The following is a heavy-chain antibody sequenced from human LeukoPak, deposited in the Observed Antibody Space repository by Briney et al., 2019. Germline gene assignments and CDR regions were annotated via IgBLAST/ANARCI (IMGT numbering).Heavy chain of an antibody. D-gene: IGHD2-2*01. CDR1: GFTFSTYS. J-gene: IGHJ4*02. V-gene: IGHV3-48*01. Sequence: GGSLRLSCAASGFTFSTYSMNWVRQAPGKGLEWVSYISSSSSTIYYADSVKGRFTISRDNAKNSLFLQMNSLRAEDTAVYYCARGRGDIVVVPAAAIDYWGQGTLVTVSS. CDR2: ISSSSSTI. CDR3: ARGRGDIVVVPAAAIDY.